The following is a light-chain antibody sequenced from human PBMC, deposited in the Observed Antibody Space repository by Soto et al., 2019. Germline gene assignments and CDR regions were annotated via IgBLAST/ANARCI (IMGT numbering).Light chain of an antibody. J-gene: IGKJ1*01. CDR3: HQSYSTRT. Sequence: MYQSPAALSATVGDRVTITFRASQCISTYLNWYQQKPGKAPKLLIYAASSLQSGVPSRFSGSGSGTDFTLTISSLQPEDFATYYCHQSYSTRTFGQGGKVDIK. CDR2: AAS. V-gene: IGKV1-39*01. CDR1: QCISTY.